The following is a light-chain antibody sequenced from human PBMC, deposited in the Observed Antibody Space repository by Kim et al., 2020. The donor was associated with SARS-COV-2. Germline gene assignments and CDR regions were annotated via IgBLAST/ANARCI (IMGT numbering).Light chain of an antibody. J-gene: IGLJ2*01. CDR2: DDD. V-gene: IGLV6-57*01. Sequence: NFMLTQPHSVSESPGKTVTISCARSNGSIASNYVQWYQQRPGRSPTTVIFDDDQRPSWVPDPFSGSLASSSKSASLTISGLKTDDEADYYCQSNHNNKVIFGGGTQLTVL. CDR3: QSNHNNKVI. CDR1: NGSIASNY.